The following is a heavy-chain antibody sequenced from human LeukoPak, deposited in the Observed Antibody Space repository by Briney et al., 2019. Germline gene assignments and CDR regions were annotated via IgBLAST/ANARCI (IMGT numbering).Heavy chain of an antibody. J-gene: IGHJ6*02. CDR2: IYYSGST. D-gene: IGHD2-2*01. CDR1: GGPISSGDYY. Sequence: SQTLSLTCTVSGGPISSGDYYWSWIRQPPGKGLEWIGYIYYSGSTYYNPSLKSRVTISVDTSKNQFSLKLSSVTAADTAVYYCARDIVVVPAAHYYYGMDVWGQGTTVTVSS. V-gene: IGHV4-30-4*01. CDR3: ARDIVVVPAAHYYYGMDV.